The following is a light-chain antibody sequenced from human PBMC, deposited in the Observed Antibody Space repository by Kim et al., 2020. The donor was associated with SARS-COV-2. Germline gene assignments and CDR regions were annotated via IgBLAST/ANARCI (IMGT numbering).Light chain of an antibody. V-gene: IGKV1-39*01. CDR3: QQSYSVLAT. CDR1: QNISRY. Sequence: DIQMTQSPSSLSASVRDRVTITCRASQNISRYLNWYQQKPGVAPKLLIYGTFNLQGGVPSRFSGSGSGTAFTLTISSLQPEDSAIYYCQQSYSVLATCGQGTKVDIK. CDR2: GTF. J-gene: IGKJ1*01.